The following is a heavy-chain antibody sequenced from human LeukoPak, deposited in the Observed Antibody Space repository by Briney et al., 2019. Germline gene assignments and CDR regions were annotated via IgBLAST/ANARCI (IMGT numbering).Heavy chain of an antibody. D-gene: IGHD3-10*01. J-gene: IGHJ4*02. CDR2: ISAYNGNT. CDR1: GYTFTSYG. V-gene: IGHV1-18*01. Sequence: ASVKVSCKASGYTFTSYGISWVRPAPGQGLERMGWISAYNGNTNYAQKVQGRVTMTTDTSTSTAYMELRSLRSDDTAVYYCARGTYYYGSGSYRIGVYWGQGTLVTVSS. CDR3: ARGTYYYGSGSYRIGVY.